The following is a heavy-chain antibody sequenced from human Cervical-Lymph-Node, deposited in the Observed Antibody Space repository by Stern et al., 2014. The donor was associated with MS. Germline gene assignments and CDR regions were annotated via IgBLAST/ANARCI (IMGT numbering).Heavy chain of an antibody. CDR3: ARGTTYSGSYPGFDP. CDR1: GYSISSSNW. J-gene: IGHJ5*02. Sequence: QLQLQESGPGLVKPSDTLSLTCGVSGYSISSSNWWGWIRQPPGKGLEWIGNIYNSGSTYYNPSLKSRVTMSVDTSKNQFSLKLSSVTAVDTAVYYCARGTTYSGSYPGFDPWGQGTLVTVSS. V-gene: IGHV4-28*03. D-gene: IGHD1-26*01. CDR2: IYNSGST.